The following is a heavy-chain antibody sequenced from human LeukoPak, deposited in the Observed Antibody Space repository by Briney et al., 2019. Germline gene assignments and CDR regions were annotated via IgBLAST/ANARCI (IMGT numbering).Heavy chain of an antibody. V-gene: IGHV4-39*01. CDR3: ARLPVKRLPTVVTPARKYYFDY. J-gene: IGHJ4*02. CDR2: IYYSGST. D-gene: IGHD4-23*01. Sequence: PSETLSLTCTVSGGSISSSSYYWGWIRQPPGKGLEWIGSIYYSGSTYYNPSLKSRVTISVDTSKNQFSLKLSSVTAADTAVYYCARLPVKRLPTVVTPARKYYFDYWGQGTLVTVSS. CDR1: GGSISSSSYY.